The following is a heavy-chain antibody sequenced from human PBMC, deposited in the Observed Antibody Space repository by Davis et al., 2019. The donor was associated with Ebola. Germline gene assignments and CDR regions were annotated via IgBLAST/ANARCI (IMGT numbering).Heavy chain of an antibody. CDR3: AKDHGASIGAMVYDY. CDR1: GFTFDDYA. CDR2: ISGDGGST. V-gene: IGHV3-43*02. D-gene: IGHD5-18*01. J-gene: IGHJ4*02. Sequence: GESLKISCAASGFTFDDYAMHWVRQAPGKGLEWVSLISGDGGSTYYADSVKGRFTISRDNSKNSLYLQMNSLRTEDTALYYCAKDHGASIGAMVYDYWGQGTLVTVSS.